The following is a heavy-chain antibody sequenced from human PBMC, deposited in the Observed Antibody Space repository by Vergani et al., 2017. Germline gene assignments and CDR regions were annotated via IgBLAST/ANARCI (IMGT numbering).Heavy chain of an antibody. CDR1: GFTFHTYA. CDR2: INSDGSST. V-gene: IGHV3-74*01. Sequence: EVQLLESGGGLVQPGGSLRLSCAASGFTFHTYAMSWVRQAPGKGLVWVSRINSDGSSTSYADSVKGRFTISRDNAKNTLYLQMNSLRAEDTAVYYCARDPVVPAAMADYWGQGTLVTVSS. J-gene: IGHJ4*02. CDR3: ARDPVVPAAMADY. D-gene: IGHD2-2*01.